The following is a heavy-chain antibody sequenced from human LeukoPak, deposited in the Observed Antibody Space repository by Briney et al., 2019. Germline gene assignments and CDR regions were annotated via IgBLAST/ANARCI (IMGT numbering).Heavy chain of an antibody. V-gene: IGHV1-18*01. CDR2: FSAYNGNT. D-gene: IGHD3-3*01. Sequence: ASVKVSCKASGYTFTSYGISWVRQAPGQGLEWMGWFSAYNGNTNYAQKLQGRVTMTTDTSTSTAYMELRSLRSDDTAVYYCARDLVHYDFWSGYYTPIFDYWGQGTLVTVSS. J-gene: IGHJ4*02. CDR1: GYTFTSYG. CDR3: ARDLVHYDFWSGYYTPIFDY.